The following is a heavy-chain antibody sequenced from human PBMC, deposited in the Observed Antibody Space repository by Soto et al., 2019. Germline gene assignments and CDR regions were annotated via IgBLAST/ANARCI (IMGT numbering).Heavy chain of an antibody. CDR3: ARQDQYCSGGSCLYLDV. D-gene: IGHD2-15*01. V-gene: IGHV3-30*03. Sequence: QVQLVESGGGVVQPGRSLRLSCAASGFTFSSYGMHWVRQAPGKGLEWVAVISYDGSNKYYADSVKGRFTISRDNSKNTLYLQMNSLRAEDTAVYYCARQDQYCSGGSCLYLDVWGQGTTVTVSS. CDR1: GFTFSSYG. CDR2: ISYDGSNK. J-gene: IGHJ6*02.